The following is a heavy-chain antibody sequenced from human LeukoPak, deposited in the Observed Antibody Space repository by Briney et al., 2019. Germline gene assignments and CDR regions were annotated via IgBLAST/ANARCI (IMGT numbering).Heavy chain of an antibody. CDR1: GYTLSELS. CDR3: ARSELWFGETEDAFDF. Sequence: ASVKVSCKVSGYTLSELSMHWVRQAPGKGLEWMGGFDPEDGETIYAQKFQGRVTMTEDTSTDTAYMELRSLRSDDTAVYYCARSELWFGETEDAFDFWGQGTMVTVSS. J-gene: IGHJ3*01. CDR2: FDPEDGET. V-gene: IGHV1-24*01. D-gene: IGHD3-10*01.